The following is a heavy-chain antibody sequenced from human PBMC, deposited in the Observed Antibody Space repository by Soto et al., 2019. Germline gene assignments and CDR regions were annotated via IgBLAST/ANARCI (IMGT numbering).Heavy chain of an antibody. CDR3: ARDSYVSRTSHLGDFDI. V-gene: IGHV4-30-2*01. D-gene: IGHD2-21*01. CDR2: IYHSGTT. J-gene: IGHJ3*02. Sequence: SETLSLTCTVSGGSISSGGYSWSWIRQPPGKGLEWIGYIYHSGTTYYNPSLKSRVTISVDRSKNQFSLKLSSVTAADTAVYYCARDSYVSRTSHLGDFDIWGQGTMVTVSS. CDR1: GGSISSGGYS.